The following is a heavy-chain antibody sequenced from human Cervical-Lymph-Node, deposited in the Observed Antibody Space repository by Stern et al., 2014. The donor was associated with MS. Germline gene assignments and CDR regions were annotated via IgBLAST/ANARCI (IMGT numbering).Heavy chain of an antibody. CDR3: ASTSRGGSVGPLDS. D-gene: IGHD6-13*01. J-gene: IGHJ4*02. CDR2: ISKCSDTT. CDR1: AFSFSSYS. V-gene: IGHV3-48*04. Sequence: VQLVESGGGLVQPGGSLRLSCESSAFSFSSYSMNWVRQPPGQGLEWVSFISKCSDTTNYADAVKGRVTISRDDAKKSLFLHMDSLRAEDTAVYYCASTSRGGSVGPLDSWGQGTLVSVSS.